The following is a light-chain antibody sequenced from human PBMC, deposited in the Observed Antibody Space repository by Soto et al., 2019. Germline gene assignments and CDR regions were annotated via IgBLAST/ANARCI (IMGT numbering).Light chain of an antibody. V-gene: IGLV2-14*01. CDR2: EVS. CDR3: SSYTSSSTLV. Sequence: QSALTQPASVSGSPGQSIPISCTGTSSGVGGYNYVSWYQQHPGKAPKLMIYEVSNRPSGVSNRFSGSKSGNTASLTISGLQAEDEADYYCSSYTSSSTLVFGGGTKVTVL. CDR1: SSGVGGYNY. J-gene: IGLJ2*01.